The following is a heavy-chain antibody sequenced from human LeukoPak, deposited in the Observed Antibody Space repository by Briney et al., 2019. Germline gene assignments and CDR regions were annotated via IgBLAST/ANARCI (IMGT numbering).Heavy chain of an antibody. CDR3: AREGLQSSFDY. D-gene: IGHD5-12*01. J-gene: IGHJ4*02. Sequence: GGSLRLSCAASGFTFSSYSMNWVRQAPGKGLEWVSSISSSSSYIYCADSVKGRFTISRDNAKNSLYLQMSSLRAEDTAVYYCAREGLQSSFDYWGQGTLVTVSS. V-gene: IGHV3-21*01. CDR2: ISSSSSYI. CDR1: GFTFSSYS.